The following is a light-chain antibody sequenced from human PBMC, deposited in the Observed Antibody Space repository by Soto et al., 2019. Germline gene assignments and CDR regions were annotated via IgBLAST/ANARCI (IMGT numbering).Light chain of an antibody. CDR2: RAS. J-gene: IGKJ2*01. Sequence: EIVLTQSPATLSSSVGERATLSCRASQSISSWLTWYQQKPGQAPKLLIYRASNLATGIPARFSGSGSGTEFTLTISSLQPEDFAAYYCHQYNSWPYTFGQGTKLEIK. V-gene: IGKV3-11*01. CDR3: HQYNSWPYT. CDR1: QSISSW.